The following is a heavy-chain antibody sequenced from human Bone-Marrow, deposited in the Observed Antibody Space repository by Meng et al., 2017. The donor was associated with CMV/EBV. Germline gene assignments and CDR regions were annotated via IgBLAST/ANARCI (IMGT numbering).Heavy chain of an antibody. Sequence: GGSLRLSCAASGFTFSNYWMSWVRQAPGRGLEWLANIKTDGSEKYSVASVRGRFTISRDNAKNSLSLQMTSLRVDDTAVYFCARVRLVPGTDNYYYYYGMDVWGQGTTVTVSS. CDR1: GFTFSNYW. CDR2: IKTDGSEK. CDR3: ARVRLVPGTDNYYYYYGMDV. V-gene: IGHV3-7*01. D-gene: IGHD2-2*01. J-gene: IGHJ6*02.